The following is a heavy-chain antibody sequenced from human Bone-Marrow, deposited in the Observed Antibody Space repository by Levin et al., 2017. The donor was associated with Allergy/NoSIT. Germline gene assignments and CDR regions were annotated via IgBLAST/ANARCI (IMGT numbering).Heavy chain of an antibody. CDR1: GGSITSGTSY. J-gene: IGHJ3*02. V-gene: IGHV4-31*03. CDR3: ASDGLGDYDSSGHWFNTFDI. D-gene: IGHD3-22*01. Sequence: SETLSLTCTVSGGSITSGTSYWNWIRQPPGKGLEWIGYIYYSGTTFYNPSLKSRVTLSVDTSKNQFSLNLISVTAADTAVYYCASDGLGDYDSSGHWFNTFDIWGQGTMVTVSS. CDR2: IYYSGTT.